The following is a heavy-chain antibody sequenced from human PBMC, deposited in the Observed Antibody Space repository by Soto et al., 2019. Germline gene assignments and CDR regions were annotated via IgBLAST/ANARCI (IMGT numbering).Heavy chain of an antibody. CDR3: AKAGYSGSYYAFPDY. Sequence: GGSLRLSCAASGFTFSSYAMSWVRQAPGKGLEWVSAISGSGGSTYYADSVKGRFDISRDNSKNTLYLQMNSLRAEDTGVYYCAKAGYSGSYYAFPDYWGQGTLVTVSS. V-gene: IGHV3-23*01. CDR1: GFTFSSYA. J-gene: IGHJ4*02. D-gene: IGHD1-26*01. CDR2: ISGSGGST.